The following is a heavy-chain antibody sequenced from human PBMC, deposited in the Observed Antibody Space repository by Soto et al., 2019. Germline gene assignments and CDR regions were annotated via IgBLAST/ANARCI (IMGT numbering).Heavy chain of an antibody. V-gene: IGHV4-34*01. CDR2: INHSGST. D-gene: IGHD2-8*01. J-gene: IGHJ6*02. CDR1: GGSFSGYY. Sequence: SETLSLTCAVYGGSFSGYYWSWIRQPPGKGLEWIGEINHSGSTNYNPSLKSRVTISVDTSKNQFSLKLSSVTAADTAVYYCARVARLYCTNGVCYPGYYGMDVWGQGTTVTVS. CDR3: ARVARLYCTNGVCYPGYYGMDV.